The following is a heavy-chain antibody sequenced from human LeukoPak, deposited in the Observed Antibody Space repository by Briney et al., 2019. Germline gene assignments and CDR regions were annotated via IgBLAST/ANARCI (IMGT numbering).Heavy chain of an antibody. CDR2: INTDGTVT. D-gene: IGHD6-19*01. CDR1: GFTFSKYW. J-gene: IGHJ4*02. Sequence: GGSLRLSCAASGFTFSKYWMLWVRHAPGKGLESVPQINTDGTVTTYADSVKGRFTVSRDNADNTMFLQMNSVRDEDTAVYYCATKQWLAPPPDSWGQGTPVTVSS. CDR3: ATKQWLAPPPDS. V-gene: IGHV3-74*01.